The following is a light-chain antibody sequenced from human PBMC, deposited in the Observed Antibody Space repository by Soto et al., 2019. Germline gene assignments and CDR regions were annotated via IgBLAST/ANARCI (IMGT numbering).Light chain of an antibody. CDR3: QQFGSPFT. V-gene: IGKV3-20*01. J-gene: IGKJ3*01. CDR1: QSVSSSY. Sequence: EIVLTQSPGTLSLSPGERATLSCRASQSVSSSYLAWYQHKPGQAPRLLIYGASTRATGIPDRFSGSGSGTDFTLTISRLEPEDFAVYYCQQFGSPFTFGPGTKVHLK. CDR2: GAS.